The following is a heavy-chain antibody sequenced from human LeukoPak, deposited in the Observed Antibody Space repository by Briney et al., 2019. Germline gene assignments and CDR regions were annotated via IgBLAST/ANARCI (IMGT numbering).Heavy chain of an antibody. CDR2: INHSGST. Sequence: SETLSLTCAVYGGSFSGYYWSWIRQPPGKGQEWIGEINHSGSTNYNPSLKSRVTISVDTSKNQFSLKLSSVTAADTAVYYCARGNYYDSSGPLYFDYWGQGTLVTVSS. V-gene: IGHV4-34*01. D-gene: IGHD3-22*01. J-gene: IGHJ4*02. CDR1: GGSFSGYY. CDR3: ARGNYYDSSGPLYFDY.